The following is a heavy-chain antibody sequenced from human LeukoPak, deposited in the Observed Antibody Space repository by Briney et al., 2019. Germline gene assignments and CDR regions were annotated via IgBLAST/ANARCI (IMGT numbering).Heavy chain of an antibody. CDR3: ARLGFCSGGRCLNDY. J-gene: IGHJ4*02. CDR2: IHYSGST. V-gene: IGHV4-59*12. Sequence: SETLSLTCTVSGGAISGYYWNRIRQPPGKGLEWIGHIHYSGSTNYNPSLRSRVTILVDTSKNQFSLELTSVTAADTAVYYCARLGFCSGGRCLNDYWGQGTLVTVSS. D-gene: IGHD2-15*01. CDR1: GGAISGYY.